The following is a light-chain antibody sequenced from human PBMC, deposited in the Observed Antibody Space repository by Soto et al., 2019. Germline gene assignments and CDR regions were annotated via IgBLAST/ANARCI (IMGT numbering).Light chain of an antibody. CDR2: DAS. V-gene: IGKV1-33*01. J-gene: IGKJ5*01. Sequence: DIQMTQSPSSLSVSVGDRVTITCQASQDIGKNLNWYQQKPGKAPKILIYDASNLETGVPSRFSGSGSGTDFTFTISRLQPEDIATYYCQHYDNLPSVTFGQGTRLEIK. CDR3: QHYDNLPSVT. CDR1: QDIGKN.